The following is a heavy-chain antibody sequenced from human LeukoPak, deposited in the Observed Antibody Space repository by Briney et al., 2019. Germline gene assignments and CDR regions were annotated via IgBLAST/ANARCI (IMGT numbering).Heavy chain of an antibody. D-gene: IGHD2-8*01. J-gene: IGHJ4*02. CDR1: GGIFSSYV. CDR2: IIPIFGTA. V-gene: IGHV1-69*05. CDR3: ARARVYCSNGVCHHRYFDY. Sequence: SVKVSCKASGGIFSSYVISWVRQAPGQGLEWMGGIIPIFGTANYAQKFQGGVTITTDESTSTAYMELSSLRSEDTAVYYCARARVYCSNGVCHHRYFDYWGQGTLVTVSS.